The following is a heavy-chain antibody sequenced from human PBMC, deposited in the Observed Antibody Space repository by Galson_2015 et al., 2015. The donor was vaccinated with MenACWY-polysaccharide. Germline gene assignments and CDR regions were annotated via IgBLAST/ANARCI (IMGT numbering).Heavy chain of an antibody. V-gene: IGHV3-30-3*01. CDR1: GFTFSSYA. CDR2: ISYDATNK. Sequence: SLRLSCAASGFTFSSYAMHWVRQAPGKGLKWVAVISYDATNKYYADSVKGRSTISRDNSNNALYLQMNSLGPEDTALYYCTRSYCDRTTCYGMDVWGQGTLVTVSS. D-gene: IGHD2/OR15-2a*01. J-gene: IGHJ6*02. CDR3: TRSYCDRTTCYGMDV.